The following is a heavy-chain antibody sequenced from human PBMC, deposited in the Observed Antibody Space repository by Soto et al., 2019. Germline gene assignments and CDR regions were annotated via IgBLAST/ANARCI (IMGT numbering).Heavy chain of an antibody. CDR3: AKRVPTPYYFDY. CDR1: GFTFSSYA. V-gene: IGHV3-23*01. CDR2: ISSNT. J-gene: IGHJ4*02. Sequence: GGSLRLSCAASGFTFSSYAMSWVRRAPGKGLEWVSTISSNTFYADSVKGRFTISRDISKNTLYLQMNSLRAEDTAIYYCAKRVPTPYYFDYWGQGTLVTVSS.